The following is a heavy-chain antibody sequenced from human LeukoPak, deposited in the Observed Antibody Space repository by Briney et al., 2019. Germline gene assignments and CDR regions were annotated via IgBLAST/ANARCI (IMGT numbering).Heavy chain of an antibody. D-gene: IGHD4-11*01. CDR1: GGSFSGYY. CDR3: ARHFYSNPSSDFFDY. J-gene: IGHJ4*02. CDR2: INHSGST. Sequence: PSETLSLTCAVHGGSFSGYYWSWIRQPPGKGLEWIGEINHSGSTNYNPSLKSRVTISVDTSKNQFSLKLSSVTAADTAVYYCARHFYSNPSSDFFDYWGQGTLVTVSS. V-gene: IGHV4-34*01.